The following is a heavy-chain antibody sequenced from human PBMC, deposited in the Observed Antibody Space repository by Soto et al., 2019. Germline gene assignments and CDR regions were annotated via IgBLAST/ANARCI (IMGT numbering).Heavy chain of an antibody. J-gene: IGHJ4*02. CDR2: ISWSGRSI. CDR1: GFIFEDYA. CDR3: AKDMVATTGQFDY. D-gene: IGHD5-12*01. Sequence: EVQLVESGGGLVQPGMSLRLSCAASGFIFEDYAMHWVRQAPGKGLEWVSGISWSGRSIGYADAVKGRFTISRDNAKNFLYLEMSSLRTEDTALYYCAKDMVATTGQFDYWGQGTPVTVSP. V-gene: IGHV3-9*01.